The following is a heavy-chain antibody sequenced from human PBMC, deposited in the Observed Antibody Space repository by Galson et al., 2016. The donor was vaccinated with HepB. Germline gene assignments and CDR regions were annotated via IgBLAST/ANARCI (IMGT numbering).Heavy chain of an antibody. V-gene: IGHV3-23*01. CDR2: ISGGGVNT. J-gene: IGHJ5*02. CDR3: AKGSYSSGSAVNWFDP. CDR1: GISVSSYA. D-gene: IGHD6-19*01. Sequence: SLRLSCAVSGISVSSYAMNWVRQAPGKGLEWVSRISGGGVNTYYGDSVECRFTLSRDNSKNTLYLQRNSLRVEDTALYYCAKGSYSSGSAVNWFDPWGQGNLVTVSS.